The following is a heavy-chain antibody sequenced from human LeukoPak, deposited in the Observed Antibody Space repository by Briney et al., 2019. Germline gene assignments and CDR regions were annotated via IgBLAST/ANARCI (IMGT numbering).Heavy chain of an antibody. CDR1: GFTFSSSA. CDR2: ISGSGGST. Sequence: PGGSLRLSCAASGFTFSSSAMSWVRQAPGKGLEWVSAISGSGGSTSYADSVKGRFTISRDNSKNTLYLQMNSLRAEDTAVYYCAKDPYYDSSGYLHWGQGTLVTVSS. CDR3: AKDPYYDSSGYLH. D-gene: IGHD3-22*01. J-gene: IGHJ4*02. V-gene: IGHV3-23*01.